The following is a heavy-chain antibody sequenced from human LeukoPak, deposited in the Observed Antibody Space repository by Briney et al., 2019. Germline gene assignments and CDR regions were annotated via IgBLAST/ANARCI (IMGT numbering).Heavy chain of an antibody. D-gene: IGHD2-15*01. V-gene: IGHV4-34*01. CDR3: ARMRGGGIGYHYYMDV. CDR2: INPSGST. CDR1: GGSFSDYY. J-gene: IGHJ6*03. Sequence: SETLSLTCAVFGGSFSDYYRSWIRQPAGKGLEWIGEINPSGSTNCNPSLKSRVTISIDTSTKQSSLRLSSVTAADTAVYYCARMRGGGIGYHYYMDVWGKGTTVIASS.